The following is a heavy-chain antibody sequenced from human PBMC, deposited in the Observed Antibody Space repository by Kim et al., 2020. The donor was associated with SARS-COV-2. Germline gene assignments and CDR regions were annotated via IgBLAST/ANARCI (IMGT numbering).Heavy chain of an antibody. D-gene: IGHD5-12*01. CDR2: IYYSGST. V-gene: IGHV4-61*01. J-gene: IGHJ6*02. Sequence: SETLSLTCTVSGGSVSSGSYYWSWIRQPPGKGLEWIGYIYYSGSTNYNPSLKSRVTISVDTSKNQFSLKLSSVTAADTAVYYCARLNFLGYSGYRSSGYYGMDVWGQGTTVTVSS. CDR3: ARLNFLGYSGYRSSGYYGMDV. CDR1: GGSVSSGSYY.